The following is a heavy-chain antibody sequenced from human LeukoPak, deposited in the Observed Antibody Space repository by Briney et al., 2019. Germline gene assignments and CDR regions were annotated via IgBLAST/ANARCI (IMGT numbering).Heavy chain of an antibody. J-gene: IGHJ4*02. CDR3: ASAYYFDSSGFYYKYYFDS. D-gene: IGHD3-22*01. Sequence: SVKVSCKASGGSFSSYTISWVRQAPGQGLEWMGGIIPFFRTPNYARKFQGRVTISADESTSTAYMELSSLRSEDTAVYYCASAYYFDSSGFYYKYYFDSWGQGTLVTVSS. V-gene: IGHV1-69*13. CDR2: IIPFFRTP. CDR1: GGSFSSYT.